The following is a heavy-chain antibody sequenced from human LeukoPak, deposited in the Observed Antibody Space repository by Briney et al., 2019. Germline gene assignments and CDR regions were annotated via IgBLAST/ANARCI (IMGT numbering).Heavy chain of an antibody. V-gene: IGHV3-43*02. J-gene: IGHJ4*02. CDR2: ISGDGGRT. CDR3: AKGLGFSYGVGFDY. CDR1: GFTFYDYA. D-gene: IGHD5-18*01. Sequence: PGGSLRLSCAASGFTFYDYAMHWVRQSPGRGLEWVSLISGDGGRTYYADSVKGRFTISRDNRRNSLYLQMNSLTTEDSALYYCAKGLGFSYGVGFDYWGQGTLVTVSS.